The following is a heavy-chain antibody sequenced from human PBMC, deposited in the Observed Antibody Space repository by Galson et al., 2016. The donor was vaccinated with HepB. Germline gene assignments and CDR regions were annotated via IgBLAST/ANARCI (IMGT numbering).Heavy chain of an antibody. D-gene: IGHD6-13*01. J-gene: IGHJ4*02. CDR2: ISWHSHSV. CDR3: ATGRGSSSWFYSYYFDY. V-gene: IGHV3-9*01. CDR1: GFTFEDYA. Sequence: SLRLSCAASGFTFEDYAMHWVRQAPGKGLEWVSGISWHSHSVGYADSVEGRFTISRDNAKNSLYLQMNSLRAEDTALYYCATGRGSSSWFYSYYFDYWGLGTLVTVSS.